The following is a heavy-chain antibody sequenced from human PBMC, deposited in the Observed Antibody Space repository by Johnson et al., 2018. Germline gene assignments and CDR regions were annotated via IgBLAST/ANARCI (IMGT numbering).Heavy chain of an antibody. V-gene: IGHV3-7*01. Sequence: VQLVESGGGVVQXGGSLRLSCAASGFIFTHYWMSWVRQTPGKGLEWLANIKKDGSEKYYVDSVEGRFTISKDNVKNSVSLQMNSLGAEDTAVYYCAKDGGWHPDSWGLGTLVTVSS. D-gene: IGHD6-19*01. CDR2: IKKDGSEK. J-gene: IGHJ4*02. CDR1: GFIFTHYW. CDR3: AKDGGWHPDS.